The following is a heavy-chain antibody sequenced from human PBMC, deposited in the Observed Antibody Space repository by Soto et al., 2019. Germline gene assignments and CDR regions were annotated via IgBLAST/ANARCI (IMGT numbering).Heavy chain of an antibody. V-gene: IGHV3-21*01. J-gene: IGHJ4*02. CDR2: ISSSSSYI. Sequence: EVQLVESGGGLVKPGGSPRLSCAASGFTLSSYSMNWVRQAPGKGLEWVSSISSSSSYIYYADSVRGRFTISRDNAKNSLYLQMNSLRAEDTAVYYCARDWGGEGTFDYWGQGTLVTVSS. CDR3: ARDWGGEGTFDY. CDR1: GFTLSSYS. D-gene: IGHD3-16*01.